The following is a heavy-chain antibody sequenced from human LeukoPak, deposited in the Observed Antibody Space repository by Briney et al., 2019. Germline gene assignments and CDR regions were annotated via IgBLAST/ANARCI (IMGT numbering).Heavy chain of an antibody. V-gene: IGHV3-23*01. CDR2: ISGSGITT. D-gene: IGHD3-9*01. CDR3: EKDYSGYYDILTGIDY. CDR1: GFTFSSYA. J-gene: IGHJ4*02. Sequence: QPGGSLRLSCAASGFTFSSYAMSWVRQAPGKGLEWVSVISGSGITTYFAESVKGRLTISRDNSKNTLYLQMNSLRADDTAVYDCEKDYSGYYDILTGIDYWGQGTLVTVSS.